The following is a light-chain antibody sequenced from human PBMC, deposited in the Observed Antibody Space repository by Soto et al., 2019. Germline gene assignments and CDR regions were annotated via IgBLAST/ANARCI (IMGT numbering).Light chain of an antibody. J-gene: IGKJ4*01. V-gene: IGKV1-17*03. CDR3: LQHEDYPLT. CDR1: QDINNH. Sequence: DIQITQSPSAMSASVGDRVTITCRASQDINNHLAWFQQKPGKVPKRLIYAVSTLQSGVPSRFSGSGPGTEFTLTISSLQPEDFATYYCLQHEDYPLTFGGGTKVDIK. CDR2: AVS.